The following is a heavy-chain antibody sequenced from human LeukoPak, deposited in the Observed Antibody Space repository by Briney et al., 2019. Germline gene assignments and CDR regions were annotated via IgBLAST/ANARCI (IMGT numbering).Heavy chain of an antibody. CDR3: ARPRFGDYAGFEW. Sequence: SQTLSLTCTVSGYSISSGGYYWSWIRQHPGKGLEWIGYIYTSGNTYYNPSLKSRVDILLDTSKNQFSLKLSSVTAADTAVYYCARPRFGDYAGFEWWGQGALVTVSS. D-gene: IGHD4-17*01. CDR2: IYTSGNT. J-gene: IGHJ4*02. V-gene: IGHV4-31*03. CDR1: GYSISSGGYY.